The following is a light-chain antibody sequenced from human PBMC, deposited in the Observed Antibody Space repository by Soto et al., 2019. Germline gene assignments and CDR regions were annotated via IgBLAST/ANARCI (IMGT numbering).Light chain of an antibody. CDR1: QSVSSSF. J-gene: IGKJ1*01. V-gene: IGKV3-20*01. CDR3: QQYVTSPWA. CDR2: GAS. Sequence: EIVLTQSPGTLSLSPGERATLSCRASQSVSSSFLAWYQQKPGQAPRLLIYGASNRATGIPDRFSGSGSGTDFTLTTSRLEPEDFAVYYCQQYVTSPWAFGQGTKVDIK.